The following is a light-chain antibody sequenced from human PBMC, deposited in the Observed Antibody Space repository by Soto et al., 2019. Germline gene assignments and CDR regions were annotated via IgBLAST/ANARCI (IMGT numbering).Light chain of an antibody. V-gene: IGKV3-20*01. CDR1: QSVTSDF. CDR3: QVYGRAPLINT. Sequence: EIVLTQSPGTLSLSPGERATLSCRASQSVTSDFLAWYQQKPGQAPRLLIYGASSRAAGVPDRFTGSGSGTDCTLTITRLQPEDVAVYYCQVYGRAPLINTFCQGTKLGVK. CDR2: GAS. J-gene: IGKJ2*01.